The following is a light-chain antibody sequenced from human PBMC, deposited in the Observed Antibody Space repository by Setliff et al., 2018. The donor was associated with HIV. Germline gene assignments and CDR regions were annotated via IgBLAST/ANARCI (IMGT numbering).Light chain of an antibody. CDR3: ASHRDTNTLEV. V-gene: IGLV2-14*01. J-gene: IGLJ1*01. CDR1: SSDIGAYNY. Sequence: ALAQPASVSGSPGQPITISCTGTSSDIGAYNYVSWYQQHPGKAPKLMIYDVSSRPSGVSNRFSGSKSGNTASLTISGLQAEDEADYYCASHRDTNTLEVFGTGTKVTVL. CDR2: DVS.